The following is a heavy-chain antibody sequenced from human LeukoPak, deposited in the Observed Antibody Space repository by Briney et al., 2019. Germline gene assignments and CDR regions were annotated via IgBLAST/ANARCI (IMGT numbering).Heavy chain of an antibody. CDR2: IYSGGST. CDR3: AKGQISRSDRFDY. J-gene: IGHJ4*02. V-gene: IGHV3-66*01. Sequence: GGSLRLSCAASEFSVGSNYMTWVRQAPGKGLEWVSLIYSGGSTYYADSVKGRFTISRDNSKNTLYLQMNSLRAEDTAVYYCAKGQISRSDRFDYWGQGTLVTVSS. D-gene: IGHD3-3*02. CDR1: EFSVGSNY.